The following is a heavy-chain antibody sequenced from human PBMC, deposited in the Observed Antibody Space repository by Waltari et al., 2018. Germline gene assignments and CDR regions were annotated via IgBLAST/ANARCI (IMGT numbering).Heavy chain of an antibody. CDR1: GFTFSSYW. D-gene: IGHD6-6*01. J-gene: IGHJ4*02. V-gene: IGHV3-7*01. CDR3: ARAFTKQLARFDY. Sequence: EVQLVESGGGLVQPGGSLRLSCAASGFTFSSYWMSWVRQAPGKGLEWVANKKQDGSEKYYVDAVKGRFTISRDNAKNSLYLQMNSLRAEDTAVYYCARAFTKQLARFDYWGQGTLVTVSS. CDR2: KKQDGSEK.